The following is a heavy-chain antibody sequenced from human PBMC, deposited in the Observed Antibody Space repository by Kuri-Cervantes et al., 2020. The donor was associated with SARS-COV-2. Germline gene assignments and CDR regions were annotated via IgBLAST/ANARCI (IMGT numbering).Heavy chain of an antibody. D-gene: IGHD3-22*01. CDR1: GFSFSSYG. V-gene: IGHV3-23*01. Sequence: GGSLRLSCAASGFSFSSYGMSWVRQAPGKGLEWASAISGSGGSTYYADSVKGRFTISRDNSKNTLYLQMNSLRAEDTAVYYCAKDFVYYYDSSGYLFDYWGQGTLVTVSS. CDR3: AKDFVYYYDSSGYLFDY. J-gene: IGHJ4*02. CDR2: ISGSGGST.